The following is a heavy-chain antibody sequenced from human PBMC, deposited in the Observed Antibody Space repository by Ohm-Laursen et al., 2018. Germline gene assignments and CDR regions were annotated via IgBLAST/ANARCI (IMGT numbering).Heavy chain of an antibody. D-gene: IGHD5-24*01. CDR2: INQDGGEK. V-gene: IGHV3-7*01. CDR1: GFTFSDYY. J-gene: IGHJ4*02. CDR3: AKDRGRDEYYFDY. Sequence: SLRLSCAASGFTFSDYYMSWIRQAPGKGLEWVANINQDGGEKYYVDSVKGRFTISRDNAKNSLYLQMNSLRAEDTAVYYCAKDRGRDEYYFDYWGQGTLVTVSS.